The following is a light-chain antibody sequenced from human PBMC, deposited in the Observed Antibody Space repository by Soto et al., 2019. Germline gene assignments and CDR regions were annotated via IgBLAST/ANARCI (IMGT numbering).Light chain of an antibody. CDR3: VQRTTWPWT. V-gene: IGKV3-11*01. Sequence: EIVLTQSPGTLSLSPGERATLSCRASQSVSSPLAWYQQKPGQAPRLLIYDASNRATGIPARFSGSGSGTDFTLTISRLEPDDCAVYHCVQRTTWPWTCGQGSKVEIK. CDR1: QSVSSP. J-gene: IGKJ1*01. CDR2: DAS.